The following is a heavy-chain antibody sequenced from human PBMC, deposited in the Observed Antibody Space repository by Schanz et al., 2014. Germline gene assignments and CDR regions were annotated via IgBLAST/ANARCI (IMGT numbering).Heavy chain of an antibody. CDR2: IKSDGSST. D-gene: IGHD3-10*01. CDR1: GFTFSSYA. J-gene: IGHJ4*01. Sequence: EVQLLESGGGLVQPGGSLRLSCAASGFTFSSYAMSWVRQAPGKGLEWVSRIKSDGSSTSYADSVKGRFTISRDNAENTLFLQMNSLRAEDAAVYYCAKYRGYYRVSGSYRELEYWGHGTLVTVSS. V-gene: IGHV3-23*01. CDR3: AKYRGYYRVSGSYRELEY.